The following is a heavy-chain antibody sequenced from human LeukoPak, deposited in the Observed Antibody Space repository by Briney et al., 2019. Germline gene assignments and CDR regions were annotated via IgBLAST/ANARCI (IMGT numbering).Heavy chain of an antibody. J-gene: IGHJ4*02. Sequence: GGSLRLSCAASGFTFSDCYMSWIRQAPGKGLEWVSYISCSASTIYYADSVKGRFTISRDNAKNSLYLQMNSLRAEDTAVYYCAKDYSNYLAYFDYWGQGTLVTVSS. D-gene: IGHD4-11*01. CDR2: ISCSASTI. CDR3: AKDYSNYLAYFDY. V-gene: IGHV3-11*04. CDR1: GFTFSDCY.